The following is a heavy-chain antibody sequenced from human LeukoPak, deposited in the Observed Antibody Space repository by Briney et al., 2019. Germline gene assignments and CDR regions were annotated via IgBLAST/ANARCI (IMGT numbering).Heavy chain of an antibody. J-gene: IGHJ4*02. V-gene: IGHV3-23*01. D-gene: IGHD4-23*01. Sequence: FXFTXYAXNXVRQAPGKXLEXVSVIIGNGVTTYYADSVKGRFTISRDNSKNTVFLQVNSLRAEDTAVYYCAREIGVGTLDFWSQGTLVIVSS. CDR2: IIGNGVTT. CDR3: AREIGVGTLDF. CDR1: FXFTXYA.